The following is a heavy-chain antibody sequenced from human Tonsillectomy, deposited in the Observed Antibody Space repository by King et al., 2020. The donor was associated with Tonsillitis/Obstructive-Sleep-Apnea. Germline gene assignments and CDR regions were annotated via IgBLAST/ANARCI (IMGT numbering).Heavy chain of an antibody. Sequence: VQLVESGGGVVQPGRSLRLSCAASEFTFSSFGMHWVRQAPGKGLEWVAVIWYDGSNRYYADSVKGRFTISRDNSKNTLYLQMNSLRAGDTAVYYCTRERVSWHDYGYSYMGVWGKGTTVTVSS. CDR3: TRERVSWHDYGYSYMGV. CDR2: IWYDGSNR. D-gene: IGHD5-24*01. V-gene: IGHV3-33*01. CDR1: EFTFSSFG. J-gene: IGHJ6*03.